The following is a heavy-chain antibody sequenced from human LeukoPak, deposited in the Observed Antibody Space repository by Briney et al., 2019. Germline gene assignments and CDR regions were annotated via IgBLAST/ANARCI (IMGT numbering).Heavy chain of an antibody. CDR3: ARDEVDSSGPPGAFDI. CDR1: GGSISSSSYY. J-gene: IGHJ3*02. D-gene: IGHD3-22*01. V-gene: IGHV4-39*07. Sequence: SETLSLTCTVSGGSISSSSYYWGWIRQPPGKGLEWIGSIYYSGSTYYNPSLKSRVTISVDTSKNQFSLKLSSVTAADTAVYYCARDEVDSSGPPGAFDIWGQGTMVTVSS. CDR2: IYYSGST.